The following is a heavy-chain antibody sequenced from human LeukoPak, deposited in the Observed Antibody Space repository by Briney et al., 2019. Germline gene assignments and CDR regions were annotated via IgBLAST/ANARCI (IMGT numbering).Heavy chain of an antibody. Sequence: GRSLRLSCAASGFTFSSYNMNWVRQAPGKGLEWISYISSSGSTINYADSVKGRFTISRDSAKNSLYLQMNSLRDEDTAVYYCARDRDSGDYTAAPGDYWGQGTLVTVSS. J-gene: IGHJ4*02. D-gene: IGHD4-17*01. CDR3: ARDRDSGDYTAAPGDY. CDR1: GFTFSSYN. CDR2: ISSSGSTI. V-gene: IGHV3-48*02.